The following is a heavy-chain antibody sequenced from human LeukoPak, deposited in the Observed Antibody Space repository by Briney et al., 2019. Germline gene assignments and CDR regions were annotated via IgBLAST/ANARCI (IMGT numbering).Heavy chain of an antibody. J-gene: IGHJ6*03. Sequence: SETLSLTCTVSGGSISSSSYYWGWIRQPPGNGLEWIGSIYYSGSTYYNPSLKSRVTISVDTSKNQFSLKLSSVTAADTAVYYCARQRSTYYMDVWGKGTAVTVSS. D-gene: IGHD1-26*01. CDR3: ARQRSTYYMDV. V-gene: IGHV4-39*01. CDR1: GGSISSSSYY. CDR2: IYYSGST.